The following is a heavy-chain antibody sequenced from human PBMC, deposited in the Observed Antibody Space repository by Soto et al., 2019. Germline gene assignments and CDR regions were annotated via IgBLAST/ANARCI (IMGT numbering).Heavy chain of an antibody. D-gene: IGHD1-26*01. Sequence: QVQLVQSGAEVKKPGSSVKVSCKASGGTFSSYSINWVRQAPGQGLEWMGEIIPIFGTANYAQKFQGRVTITADEYTSKDYMELSSLRSEDTVVYYCARDGGRHSGGIDYWGQGTLVTVSS. CDR3: ARDGGRHSGGIDY. J-gene: IGHJ4*02. CDR2: IIPIFGTA. V-gene: IGHV1-69*01. CDR1: GGTFSSYS.